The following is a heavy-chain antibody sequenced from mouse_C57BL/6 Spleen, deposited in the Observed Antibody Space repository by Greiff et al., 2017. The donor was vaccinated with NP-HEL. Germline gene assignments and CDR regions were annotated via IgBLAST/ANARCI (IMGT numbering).Heavy chain of an antibody. CDR2: IRYDGSN. Sequence: ESGPGLVKPSQSLSLTCSVTGYSITSGYYWNWIRQFPGNKLEWMGYIRYDGSNNYNPSLKNRIPITRDTSKNQFFLKLYSVTTEDTATYGCASRDDDDGGAAWFAYWGQGTLVTVSA. J-gene: IGHJ3*01. D-gene: IGHD2-4*01. CDR1: GYSITSGYY. V-gene: IGHV3-6*01. CDR3: ASRDDDDGGAAWFAY.